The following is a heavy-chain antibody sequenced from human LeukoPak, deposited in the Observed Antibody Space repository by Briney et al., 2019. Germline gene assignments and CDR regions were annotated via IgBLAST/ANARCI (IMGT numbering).Heavy chain of an antibody. Sequence: SETLSLTRAVYGGSFSGYYWSWLRQPPGKGLEWIGEINHSGSTNYNPSLKSRVTISVDTSKNQFSLKLSSVTAADTAVYYCAREFSGYDFDYWGQGTLVTVSS. CDR3: AREFSGYDFDY. J-gene: IGHJ4*02. CDR1: GGSFSGYY. D-gene: IGHD5-12*01. CDR2: INHSGST. V-gene: IGHV4-34*01.